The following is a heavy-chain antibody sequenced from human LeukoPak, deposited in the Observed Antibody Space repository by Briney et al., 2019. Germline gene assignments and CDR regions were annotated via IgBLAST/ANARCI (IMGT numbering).Heavy chain of an antibody. Sequence: GGSLRLSCAASGFTFCSYAMHWVPQAPGKGLGWVAVISYAGRNKYYADSVKGGFTISRDNSKNTLCLHMNTLRAEDTAVFYCARGDKQLVFKRNKGGFDPWGQGTLVTVSS. CDR3: ARGDKQLVFKRNKGGFDP. D-gene: IGHD6-13*01. CDR2: ISYAGRNK. CDR1: GFTFCSYA. V-gene: IGHV3-30*04. J-gene: IGHJ5*02.